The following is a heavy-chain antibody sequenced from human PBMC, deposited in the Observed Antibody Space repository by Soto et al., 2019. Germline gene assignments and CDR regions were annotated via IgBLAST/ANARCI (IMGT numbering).Heavy chain of an antibody. CDR1: GFTFSSYA. Sequence: GGSLRLSCAASGFTFSSYAMSWVRQAPEKGLEWVSLISGSGGGTYYADSVKGRFTISRDNAKNSLYLQMNSLRAEDTAVYYCARAPKLRFSKASLPLPGENSYGMDVGGQGTTVTVSS. V-gene: IGHV3-21*01. D-gene: IGHD3-3*01. CDR2: ISGSGGGT. J-gene: IGHJ6*02. CDR3: ARAPKLRFSKASLPLPGENSYGMDV.